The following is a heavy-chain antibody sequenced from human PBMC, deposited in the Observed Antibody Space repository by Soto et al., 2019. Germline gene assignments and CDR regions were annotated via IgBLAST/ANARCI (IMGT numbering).Heavy chain of an antibody. CDR3: ARGISGYDPALFDY. Sequence: PSETLSLTCAVSGGSISSGGYSWSWIRQPPGKGLEWIGYIYHSGSTYYNPSLKSRVTISVDRSKNQFSLKLSSVTAADTAVYYCARGISGYDPALFDYWGQGTLVTVSS. J-gene: IGHJ4*02. D-gene: IGHD5-12*01. V-gene: IGHV4-30-2*01. CDR2: IYHSGST. CDR1: GGSISSGGYS.